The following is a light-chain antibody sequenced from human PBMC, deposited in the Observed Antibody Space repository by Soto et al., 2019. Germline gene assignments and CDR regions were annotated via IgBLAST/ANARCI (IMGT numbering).Light chain of an antibody. V-gene: IGLV2-14*01. Sequence: QSALTQPASVSGSPGQSITFSCTGTSSDVGGYNFVSWYQHHPGKAPKLIIYEVSNRPSGVSNRFSASKSGNTASLTISGIQAEDEADYYCSSYTNSSTLVGFGGGTKVTVL. CDR3: SSYTNSSTLVG. CDR2: EVS. CDR1: SSDVGGYNF. J-gene: IGLJ2*01.